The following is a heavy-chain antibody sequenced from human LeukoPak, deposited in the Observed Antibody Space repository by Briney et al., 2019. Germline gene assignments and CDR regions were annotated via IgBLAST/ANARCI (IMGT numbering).Heavy chain of an antibody. D-gene: IGHD3-22*01. CDR3: ARGLDYYDGTVYRPVDS. J-gene: IGHJ4*02. V-gene: IGHV1-2*02. CDR1: GDTFTGYY. Sequence: ASVKVSCKASGDTFTGYYMYWGRQAPGQGLEWMGWINPNSGGTNYAQKFQGRVTMTRDSSINTDYMELSRLSSDDTAVYYCARGLDYYDGTVYRPVDSCGQGTLVTVSS. CDR2: INPNSGGT.